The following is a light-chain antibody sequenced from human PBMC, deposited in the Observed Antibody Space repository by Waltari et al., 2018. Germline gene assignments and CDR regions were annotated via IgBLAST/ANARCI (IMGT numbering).Light chain of an antibody. V-gene: IGKV1-27*01. CDR1: QAISTY. CDR3: QKYNGAPFT. Sequence: DVQMTQSPSSLSASVRDRVTISCRACQAISTYLAWYQQKPGKVPKLLIFAASTLQSGVPSRFGGSRSGTDFTLTISSLQPEDVATYYCQKYNGAPFTFGPGTKVEIK. CDR2: AAS. J-gene: IGKJ3*01.